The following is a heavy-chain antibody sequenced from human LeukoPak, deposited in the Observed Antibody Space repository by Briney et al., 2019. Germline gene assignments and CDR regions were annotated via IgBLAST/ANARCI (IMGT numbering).Heavy chain of an antibody. CDR2: IYYGGST. CDR1: GGSVSSGSYY. CDR3: ARDPGYYGMDV. Sequence: SETLSLTCTVSGGSVSSGSYYWSWIRQPPGKGLEWIGYIYYGGSTNYNPSLKSRVTISVDTSKNQFSLKLSSVTAADTAVYYCARDPGYYGMDVWGKGTTVTVSS. V-gene: IGHV4-61*01. J-gene: IGHJ6*04.